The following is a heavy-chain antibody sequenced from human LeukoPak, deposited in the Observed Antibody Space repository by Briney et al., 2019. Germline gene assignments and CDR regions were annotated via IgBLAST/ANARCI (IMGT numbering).Heavy chain of an antibody. D-gene: IGHD1-26*01. CDR1: GYIFTGYY. CDR3: ARGGSYAEYLQH. J-gene: IGHJ1*01. CDR2: INPNSGGT. Sequence: ASVKVSRKASGYIFTGYYIHWVRQAPGQGLEGMGWINPNSGGTNYEQKFQGRVTMTRDTSISTGYMELRSLRSDDTAVYYCARGGSYAEYLQHWGQGTLVTVSS. V-gene: IGHV1-2*02.